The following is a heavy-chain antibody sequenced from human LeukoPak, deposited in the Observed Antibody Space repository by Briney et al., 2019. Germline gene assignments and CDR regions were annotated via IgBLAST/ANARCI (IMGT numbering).Heavy chain of an antibody. Sequence: SETLSLTCAVYGGSFSGYYWSWIRQPSGKGLEWIGEINHSGSTNYNPSLKSRVTISVDTSKNQFSLKLSSVTAADTAVYYCARVRIAARPDDAFDIWGQGTMVTVSS. CDR2: INHSGST. V-gene: IGHV4-34*01. CDR3: ARVRIAARPDDAFDI. J-gene: IGHJ3*02. CDR1: GGSFSGYY. D-gene: IGHD6-6*01.